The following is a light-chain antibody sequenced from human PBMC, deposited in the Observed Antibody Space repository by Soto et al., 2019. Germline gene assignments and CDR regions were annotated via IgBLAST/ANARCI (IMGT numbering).Light chain of an antibody. CDR2: GAS. Sequence: EIVLTQSPGTLSLSPGERATLYCRASQSISSSYLAWYQQKPGQAPRLLIYGASRRATGIPDRFSGRESGTDFTLTITTLEPEDSAVYFCQQYASSPYTFGQGTKVDIK. V-gene: IGKV3-20*01. J-gene: IGKJ2*01. CDR3: QQYASSPYT. CDR1: QSISSSY.